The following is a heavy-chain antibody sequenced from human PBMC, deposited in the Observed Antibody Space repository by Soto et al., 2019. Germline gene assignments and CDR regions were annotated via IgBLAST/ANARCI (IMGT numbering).Heavy chain of an antibody. J-gene: IGHJ6*02. D-gene: IGHD3-22*01. CDR2: IHHSGST. Sequence: SETLSLTCAVSGGSISNSYWWSWVRQPPGKGMEWIGEIHHSGSTYYNPSLKSRVTISVDTSKNQFSLKLSSVTAADTAVYYCARRLYYDSSGFEGGGMDVWGQGTTVT. CDR1: GGSISNSYW. V-gene: IGHV4-4*02. CDR3: ARRLYYDSSGFEGGGMDV.